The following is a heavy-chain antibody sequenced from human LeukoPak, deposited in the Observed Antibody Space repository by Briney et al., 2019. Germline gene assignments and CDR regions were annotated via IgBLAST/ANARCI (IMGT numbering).Heavy chain of an antibody. CDR3: ARELVLYDILTNGARAFDY. D-gene: IGHD3-9*01. CDR2: IIPIFGTA. CDR1: GGTFSSYA. J-gene: IGHJ4*02. Sequence: ASVKVSCKASGGTFSSYAISWVRQAPGQGLEWMGGIIPIFGTANYAQRFQGRVTITADESTSTAYMELSSLRSEDTAVYYCARELVLYDILTNGARAFDYWGQGTLVTVSS. V-gene: IGHV1-69*13.